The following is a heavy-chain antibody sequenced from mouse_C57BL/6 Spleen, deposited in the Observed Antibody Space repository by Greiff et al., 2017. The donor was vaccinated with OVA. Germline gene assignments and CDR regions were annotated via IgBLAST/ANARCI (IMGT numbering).Heavy chain of an antibody. CDR3: ARDYYYGSSDGFAY. D-gene: IGHD1-1*01. CDR2: ISSGSSTI. J-gene: IGHJ3*01. Sequence: EVHLVESGGGLVKPGGSLKLSCAASGFTFSDYGMHWVRQAPEKGLEWVAYISSGSSTIYYADTVKGRFTISRDNAKNTLFLQMTSLRSEDTAMYYCARDYYYGSSDGFAYWGQGTLVTVSA. V-gene: IGHV5-17*01. CDR1: GFTFSDYG.